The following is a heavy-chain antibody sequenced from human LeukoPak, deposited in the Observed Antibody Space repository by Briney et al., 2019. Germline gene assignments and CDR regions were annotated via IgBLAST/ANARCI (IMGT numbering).Heavy chain of an antibody. V-gene: IGHV3-48*03. J-gene: IGHJ3*02. CDR2: ISSSGSTI. D-gene: IGHD1-20*01. Sequence: GGSLRLSCAASGFTFSSYEMNWVRQAPGKGLEWVSYISSSGSTIYYADSVKGRFTISRDNAKNSLYLQMNSLRAEDTAVYYCAKSFGMTGGFAFDIWGQGTMVTVSS. CDR3: AKSFGMTGGFAFDI. CDR1: GFTFSSYE.